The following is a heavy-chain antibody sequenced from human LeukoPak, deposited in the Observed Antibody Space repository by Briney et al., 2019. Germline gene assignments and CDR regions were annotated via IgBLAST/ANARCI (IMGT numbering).Heavy chain of an antibody. V-gene: IGHV4-30-2*01. D-gene: IGHD3-3*01. CDR3: ARADSHYDFWSGTKNDAFDI. Sequence: SETLSLTCAVSGGSISSGGYSWSWIRQPPGKGLEWIGYIYHSGSTYYNPSLESRVTMSVDRSKNQFSLKLSSVTAADTAVYYCARADSHYDFWSGTKNDAFDIWGQGTMVTVSS. CDR1: GGSISSGGYS. J-gene: IGHJ3*02. CDR2: IYHSGST.